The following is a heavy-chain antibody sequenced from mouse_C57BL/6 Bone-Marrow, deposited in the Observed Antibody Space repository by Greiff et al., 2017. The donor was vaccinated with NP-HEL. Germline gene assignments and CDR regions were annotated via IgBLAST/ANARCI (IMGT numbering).Heavy chain of an antibody. CDR3: ANYYGSNWYFDV. J-gene: IGHJ1*03. CDR2: IDPSDSYT. Sequence: QVQLQQPGAELVRPGTSVKLSCKASGYTFTSYWMHWVKQRPGQGLEWIGVIDPSDSYTNYNQKFKGKATLTVDTSSSTAYMQLSSLTSEDSAVYYCANYYGSNWYFDVWGTGTTVTVSS. D-gene: IGHD1-1*01. CDR1: GYTFTSYW. V-gene: IGHV1-59*01.